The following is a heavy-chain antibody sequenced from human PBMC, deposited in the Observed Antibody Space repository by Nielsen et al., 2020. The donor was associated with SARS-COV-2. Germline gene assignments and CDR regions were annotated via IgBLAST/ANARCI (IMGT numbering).Heavy chain of an antibody. Sequence: GESLKISCAASGFTFSTYAMSWVRQAPGKGLEWVSAISGSGGSTYYADSMKGRFTISRDNSKNTLYLQMNSLRAEDTAVYYCAIDIRFLEWPGNIYGDFWGQGTLVTVSS. CDR3: AIDIRFLEWPGNIYGDF. CDR2: ISGSGGST. J-gene: IGHJ4*02. D-gene: IGHD3-3*01. V-gene: IGHV3-23*01. CDR1: GFTFSTYA.